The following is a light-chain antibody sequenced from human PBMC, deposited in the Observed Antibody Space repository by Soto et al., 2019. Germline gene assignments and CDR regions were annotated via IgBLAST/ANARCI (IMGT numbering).Light chain of an antibody. V-gene: IGLV1-51*01. Sequence: QSVLTQPPSVSAAPGQKVTVSCSGSTPNIGNNYASWYQKFPGTAPKLVIYDNNKRPSGIPDRFSGSKSGTSATLGITGLQTGDEADYYCATWDSSLSAVVFGGGTKLTVL. J-gene: IGLJ2*01. CDR2: DNN. CDR3: ATWDSSLSAVV. CDR1: TPNIGNNY.